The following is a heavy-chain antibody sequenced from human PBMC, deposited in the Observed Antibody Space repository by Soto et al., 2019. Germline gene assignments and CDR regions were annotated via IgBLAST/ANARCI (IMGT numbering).Heavy chain of an antibody. CDR3: AREGLYGSIQDNTFDI. Sequence: QVQLVQSGAEVKRSGASVRISCKASGYTFNRHDINWVRQATGQGPEWLGWMNPNSGNTGYAQKFQGRVTLTRESYITSAYMDLSSLTSEDTAIYYCAREGLYGSIQDNTFDIWGQGTMVSVSS. D-gene: IGHD6-19*01. J-gene: IGHJ3*02. V-gene: IGHV1-8*01. CDR1: GYTFNRHD. CDR2: MNPNSGNT.